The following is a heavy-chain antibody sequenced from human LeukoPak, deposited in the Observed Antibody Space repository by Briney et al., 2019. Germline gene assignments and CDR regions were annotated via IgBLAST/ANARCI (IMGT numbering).Heavy chain of an antibody. CDR2: ISSSSSYI. V-gene: IGHV3-21*01. J-gene: IGHJ4*02. CDR3: ARVYVGSTTTCPYDY. D-gene: IGHD3-16*01. CDR1: GFDFSSYA. Sequence: GGSLRLSCVASGFDFSSYAMTWVRQAPGRGLEWVSSISSSSSYIYYADSVKGRFTISRDNAKNTLYLQMNSLRAEDTAVYYCARVYVGSTTTCPYDYWGQGTLVTVSS.